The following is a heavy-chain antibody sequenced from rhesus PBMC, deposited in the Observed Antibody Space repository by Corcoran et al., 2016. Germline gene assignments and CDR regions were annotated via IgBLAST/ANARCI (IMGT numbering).Heavy chain of an antibody. Sequence: QLQLQESGPGLVKPSETLSLTCAVSGGSISSNYWSWIRQPPGQGLEWIGRISGVGGGADYNPSQEGRVTISAGTSKNQFSRKLGSVTAADTAVYYCARDYPIYYYDSGYFDCWGQGVLVTVSS. V-gene: IGHV4-173*01. D-gene: IGHD3-28*01. CDR3: ARDYPIYYYDSGYFDC. CDR1: GGSISSNY. CDR2: ISGVGGGA. J-gene: IGHJ4*01.